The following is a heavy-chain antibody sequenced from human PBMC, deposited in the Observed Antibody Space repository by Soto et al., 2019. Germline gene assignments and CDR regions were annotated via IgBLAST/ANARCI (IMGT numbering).Heavy chain of an antibody. Sequence: SETLSLTCTVAGGSISRYYWSWIRQPPGKGLEWIGYLYNTGSTIYNPSLKSRVTISVDTSKNQFSLKLNSLTAADTAVYYCARDLWGYCGTDCYPLDVWGQGTTVTVS. CDR1: GGSISRYY. CDR3: ARDLWGYCGTDCYPLDV. J-gene: IGHJ6*02. V-gene: IGHV4-59*01. CDR2: LYNTGST. D-gene: IGHD2-21*02.